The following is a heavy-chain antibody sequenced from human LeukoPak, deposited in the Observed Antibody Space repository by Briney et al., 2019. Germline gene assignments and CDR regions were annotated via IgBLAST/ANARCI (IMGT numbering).Heavy chain of an antibody. CDR1: GGTFSSYA. J-gene: IGHJ6*03. Sequence: SVKVSCEASGGTFSSYAISWVREAPGKGLEWMGKIIPIFGTANYAQNFQGRVTITTDESKPTAYMELSILRSEDTAVYYCARRNKGLDYYYYMDVWGKGTTVTVSS. V-gene: IGHV1-69*05. D-gene: IGHD3/OR15-3a*01. CDR3: ARRNKGLDYYYYMDV. CDR2: IIPIFGTA.